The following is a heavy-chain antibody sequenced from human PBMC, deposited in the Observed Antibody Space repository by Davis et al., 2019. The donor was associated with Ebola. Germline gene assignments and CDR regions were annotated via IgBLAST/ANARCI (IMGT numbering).Heavy chain of an antibody. CDR1: GASISSYY. J-gene: IGHJ5*02. D-gene: IGHD6-13*01. Sequence: SETLSLTCSVSGASISSYYWSWIRQPPGKGLEWIGYIYYSGSTNYNPSLKSRVTISVDTSKNQFSLKLSSVPAADTAMYYCARRGTSSWYAGWFDPWGQGTLVTVSS. V-gene: IGHV4-59*08. CDR3: ARRGTSSWYAGWFDP. CDR2: IYYSGST.